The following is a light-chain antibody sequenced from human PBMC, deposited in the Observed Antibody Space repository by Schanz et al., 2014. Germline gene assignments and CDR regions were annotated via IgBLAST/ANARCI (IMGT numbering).Light chain of an antibody. CDR3: QQAQQAKSFPRT. V-gene: IGKV1-12*01. CDR1: EDISSW. CDR2: AAS. Sequence: DIQMTQSPSSVSASVGDRVTITCRASEDISSWLAWYQQKPGRAPKLLIYAASSLQSGVPSRFSGSGSGTDFTLTISSLQAEDFATYYCQQAQQAKSFPRTFGQGTKVEIK. J-gene: IGKJ1*01.